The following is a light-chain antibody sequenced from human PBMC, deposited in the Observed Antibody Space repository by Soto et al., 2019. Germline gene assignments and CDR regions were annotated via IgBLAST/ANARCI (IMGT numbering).Light chain of an antibody. Sequence: EIVLTQSPGPLSVSPGERVTLSCRASESLSTFLAWYQQKPGQAPRLLIYGASTKATGIPARCSGSGSATDFTLTISSLQSEDSAVYYCQSYNDWPFSFGQGTKLEI. CDR2: GAS. V-gene: IGKV3-15*01. CDR1: ESLSTF. J-gene: IGKJ2*01. CDR3: QSYNDWPFS.